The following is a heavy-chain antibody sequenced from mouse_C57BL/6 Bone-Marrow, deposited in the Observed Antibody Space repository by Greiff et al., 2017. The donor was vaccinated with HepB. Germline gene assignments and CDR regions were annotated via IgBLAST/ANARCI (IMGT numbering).Heavy chain of an antibody. CDR1: GYTFTEYT. CDR3: ARHEAPYYYGSSWFAY. J-gene: IGHJ3*01. Sequence: QVQLQQSGAELVKPGASVKLSCKASGYTFTEYTIHWVKQRSGQGLEWIGWFYPGSGSITYNEKFKDKATLTADKSSSTVYMELSRLTSEDSAVYFCARHEAPYYYGSSWFAYWGQGTLVTVSA. D-gene: IGHD1-1*01. CDR2: FYPGSGSI. V-gene: IGHV1-62-2*01.